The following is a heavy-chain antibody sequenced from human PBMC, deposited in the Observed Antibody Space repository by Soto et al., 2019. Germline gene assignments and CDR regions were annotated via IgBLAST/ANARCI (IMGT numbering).Heavy chain of an antibody. CDR2: ISSNGGST. Sequence: GGSLRLSCSASGFTFSSHAMHWVRQAPGKGLEYVSAISSNGGSTYYADSVKGRFTISRDNSKNTLYLQMSSLRAEDTAVYYCVDVAAAGTIGMDVWGQGTTVTVSS. D-gene: IGHD6-13*01. CDR3: VDVAAAGTIGMDV. V-gene: IGHV3-64D*06. J-gene: IGHJ6*02. CDR1: GFTFSSHA.